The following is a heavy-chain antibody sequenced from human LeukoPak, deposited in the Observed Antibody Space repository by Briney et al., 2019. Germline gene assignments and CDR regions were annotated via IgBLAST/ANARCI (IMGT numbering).Heavy chain of an antibody. CDR3: ARDRGGRYMYLQH. CDR2: INWNGDSA. V-gene: IGHV3-20*04. CDR1: GFTFDDYG. J-gene: IGHJ1*01. Sequence: PGGSLRLSCAASGFTFDDYGMSWVRQAPGKGLEWVSGINWNGDSAGYADSVKGRFTISRDNRKNSLHLQMNSLRAEDTAFYYCARDRGGRYMYLQHWGQGTLVTVSS. D-gene: IGHD1-26*01.